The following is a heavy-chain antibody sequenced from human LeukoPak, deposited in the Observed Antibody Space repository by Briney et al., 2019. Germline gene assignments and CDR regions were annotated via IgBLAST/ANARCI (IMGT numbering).Heavy chain of an antibody. CDR2: INQYGSEK. D-gene: IGHD2-8*01. J-gene: IGHJ4*02. CDR1: GFTFSTYW. Sequence: GGSLRLSCATSGFTFSTYWMSWVRQAPGKGLEWVANINQYGSEKYYVDSVKGRFTISRDNAKSSLYLQMNSLRADDTAVYYCANGDGFDYWGQETLVTVSS. V-gene: IGHV3-7*01. CDR3: ANGDGFDY.